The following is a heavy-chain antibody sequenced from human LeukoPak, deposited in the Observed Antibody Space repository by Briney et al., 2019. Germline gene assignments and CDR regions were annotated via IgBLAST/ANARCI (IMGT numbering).Heavy chain of an antibody. CDR2: IIPIFGTA. CDR3: AETYYYDSSGCYHFDY. D-gene: IGHD3-22*01. V-gene: IGHV1-69*13. J-gene: IGHJ4*02. Sequence: SVKVSCKASGGTFSSYAISWVRQAPGQGLEWMGGIIPIFGTANYAQKFQGRVTITADGSTSTAYMELSSLRSEDTAVYYCAETYYYDSSGCYHFDYWGQGTLVTASS. CDR1: GGTFSSYA.